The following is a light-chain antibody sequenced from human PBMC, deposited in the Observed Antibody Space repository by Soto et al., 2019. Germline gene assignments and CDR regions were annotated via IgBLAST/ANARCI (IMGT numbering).Light chain of an antibody. CDR1: QSISSY. CDR2: AAS. J-gene: IGKJ2*02. V-gene: IGKV1-39*01. Sequence: DIQMTQSPSSLSASVGDRVTISCRASQSISSYLNWYQQKPGKAPKLLIYAASSLQSGVPSRFSGSGSGTDFALTISSLQPEDIATYYCQQTNSPPRCTFGQGTKLEIK. CDR3: QQTNSPPRCT.